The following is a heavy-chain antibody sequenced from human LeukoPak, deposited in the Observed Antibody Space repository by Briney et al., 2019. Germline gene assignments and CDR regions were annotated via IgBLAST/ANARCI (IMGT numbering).Heavy chain of an antibody. CDR3: ARGAVVAPREGYYYYMDV. D-gene: IGHD2-21*01. CDR1: GYTFTSYY. Sequence: ASVKVSCKASGYTFTSYYMHWVRQAPGQGLEWMGIINPSGGSTSYAQKFQGRVTMTRDMSTSTVYMELSSLRSEDTAVYYCARGAVVAPREGYYYYMDVWGKGTTVTISS. CDR2: INPSGGST. V-gene: IGHV1-46*01. J-gene: IGHJ6*03.